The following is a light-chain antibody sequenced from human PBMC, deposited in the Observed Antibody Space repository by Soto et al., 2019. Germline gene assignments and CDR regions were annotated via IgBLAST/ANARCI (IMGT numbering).Light chain of an antibody. V-gene: IGLV2-8*01. Sequence: QSALPHPPSPSGSPGKGVPISSPGTSSDVGGYDYVSWYQQYPGKAPKLMIYGVSKRPSGVPDRFSGSKSGNTASLTVSGLQAEDEADYYCSSYVGSNNFYVFGTGTKVTVL. CDR2: GVS. CDR1: SSDVGGYDY. CDR3: SSYVGSNNFYV. J-gene: IGLJ1*01.